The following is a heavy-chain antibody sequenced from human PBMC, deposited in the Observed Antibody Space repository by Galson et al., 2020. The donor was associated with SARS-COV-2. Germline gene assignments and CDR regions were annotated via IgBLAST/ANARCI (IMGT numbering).Heavy chain of an antibody. CDR3: ARDRISAPDDFGD. Sequence: ASVKVSCKASGYTFSDYYMHWVRQAPGQGLEWMGWINPNSGGTNYAQRFQGRVTMTGDTSISTAYMELKNLRSDDTAVYYCARDRISAPDDFGDWGQGTLVCVSS. J-gene: IGHJ4*02. V-gene: IGHV1-2*02. D-gene: IGHD6-13*01. CDR2: INPNSGGT. CDR1: GYTFSDYY.